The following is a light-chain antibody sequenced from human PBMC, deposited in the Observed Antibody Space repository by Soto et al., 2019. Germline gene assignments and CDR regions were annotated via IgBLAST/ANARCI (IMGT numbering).Light chain of an antibody. V-gene: IGLV1-40*01. Sequence: QSVLTQPPSVSGAPGQRVTISCTGSSSNIGAGYDVHWYQQLPGTAPKLLVYGNSNRTSGVPDRVSGSKSGTSASLAITGLQAEDDADYYCQSYDSSLSGSVFGGGTPLTVL. J-gene: IGLJ2*01. CDR2: GNS. CDR3: QSYDSSLSGSV. CDR1: SSNIGAGYD.